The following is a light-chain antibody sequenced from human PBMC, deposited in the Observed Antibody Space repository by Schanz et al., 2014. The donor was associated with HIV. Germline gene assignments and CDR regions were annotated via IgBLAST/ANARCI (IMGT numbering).Light chain of an antibody. Sequence: QSALTQPASVSGSPGQSITISCTGTSSDVGADNSVSWYQQHPGRAPRLLVYDVTYRPSGVSNRFSGSKSGNTASLTISGLQAEDETDYYCSSYTSNTTLVFGGGTKLTVL. CDR3: SSYTSNTTLV. V-gene: IGLV2-14*03. J-gene: IGLJ3*02. CDR1: SSDVGADNS. CDR2: DVT.